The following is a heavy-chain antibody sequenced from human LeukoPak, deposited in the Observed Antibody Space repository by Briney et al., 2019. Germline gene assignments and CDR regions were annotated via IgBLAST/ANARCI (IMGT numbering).Heavy chain of an antibody. CDR1: GGSISSYY. CDR3: AREGRGSMGNYFDY. D-gene: IGHD2-15*01. CDR2: IYYSGST. Sequence: PSETLSLTCTVSGGSISSYYWSWIRQPPGKGLEWIGYIYYSGSTNFNPSLKSRVTISVDTSKNQFSLKLSSVTAADTAVYYCAREGRGSMGNYFDYWGQGTLVTVSS. J-gene: IGHJ4*02. V-gene: IGHV4-59*01.